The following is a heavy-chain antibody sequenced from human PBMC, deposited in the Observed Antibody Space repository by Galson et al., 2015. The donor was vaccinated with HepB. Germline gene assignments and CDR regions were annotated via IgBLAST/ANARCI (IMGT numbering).Heavy chain of an antibody. CDR2: INAYNGNT. Sequence: SVTVSCKASGSTFSDYGISWVRQAPGQGLEWMGWINAYNGNTNYAQKFQGRVTMTTDTSTKTAYMELRTLRSDDTAVYYCARGRVGYPQLRSVSGVGILDYWGQGTLVTVSS. D-gene: IGHD1-26*01. V-gene: IGHV1-18*01. J-gene: IGHJ4*02. CDR3: ARGRVGYPQLRSVSGVGILDY. CDR1: GSTFSDYG.